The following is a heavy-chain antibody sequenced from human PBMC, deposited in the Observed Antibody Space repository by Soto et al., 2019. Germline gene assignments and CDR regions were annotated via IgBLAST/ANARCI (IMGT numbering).Heavy chain of an antibody. Sequence: QVQLVESGGGVVQPGRSLRLSCAASGFTFSSYGMHWVRQAPGKGLEWVAVISYDGSNKYYADSVKGRFTISRDNSKNTLYLQMNSLRAEDTAVYYCAKDPTVVDQLLSGYFDYWGQGTLVTVSS. J-gene: IGHJ4*02. CDR3: AKDPTVVDQLLSGYFDY. D-gene: IGHD2-2*01. CDR1: GFTFSSYG. CDR2: ISYDGSNK. V-gene: IGHV3-30*18.